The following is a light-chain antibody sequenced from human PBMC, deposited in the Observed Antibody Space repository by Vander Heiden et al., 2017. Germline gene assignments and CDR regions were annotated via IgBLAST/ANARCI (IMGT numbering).Light chain of an antibody. J-gene: IGKJ1*01. CDR3: HQDCSSPPT. V-gene: IGKV3-20*01. CDR1: QSVSSSY. Sequence: EIVLTQSPGTLSLSPGERATLSCRASQSVSSSYLAWYQQKPGQAPRLLIYGASSSVTGIPDRFSGSGSGTDFTLTIIRLEPEDFAVYYCHQDCSSPPTFGQGTKVEIK. CDR2: GAS.